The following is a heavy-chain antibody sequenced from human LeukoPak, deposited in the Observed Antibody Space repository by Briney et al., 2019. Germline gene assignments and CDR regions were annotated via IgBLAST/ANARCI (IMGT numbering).Heavy chain of an antibody. D-gene: IGHD3-16*01. CDR2: INPSGGST. CDR3: ATSFRAVNWFDP. V-gene: IGHV1-46*01. J-gene: IGHJ5*02. Sequence: GASVKVSCTASGYTFTRYYMNWVRQAPGQGLEWMGIINPSGGSTNYAQKFQGRVTMTRDTSTSTIYMEVSSLRSEDTGVYYCATSFRAVNWFDPWGQGTLVTVSS. CDR1: GYTFTRYY.